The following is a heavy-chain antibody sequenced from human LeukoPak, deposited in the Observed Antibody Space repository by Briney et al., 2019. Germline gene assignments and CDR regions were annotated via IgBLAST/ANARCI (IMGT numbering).Heavy chain of an antibody. CDR1: GFTFSSYW. CDR3: ATGNYRDY. V-gene: IGHV3-74*01. J-gene: IGHJ4*02. D-gene: IGHD1-7*01. Sequence: GGSLRLSCAASGFTFSSYWIHWVRQAPGKGLVWVSRINTDASIINYADSVKGRFTISRDSAKNTLYLQMSSLRAEDTAVYYCATGNYRDYWGQGTLVTVSS. CDR2: INTDASII.